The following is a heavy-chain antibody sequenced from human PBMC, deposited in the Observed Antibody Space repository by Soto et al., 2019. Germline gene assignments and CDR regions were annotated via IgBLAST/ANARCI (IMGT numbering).Heavy chain of an antibody. J-gene: IGHJ3*02. Sequence: QVELMESGGNVVQPGGSLRLSCAASGFTFSIYAMHWVRQAPGKGLEWVAVISYDGRQKYYKDSVMGRFTISRDNSKNSLFLQMDNLRAEDTALYFCASVSHCRPVIQAPTGGRDATFDIWGQGTLVTVSS. CDR3: ASVSHCRPVIQAPTGGRDATFDI. D-gene: IGHD2-8*02. CDR2: ISYDGRQK. CDR1: GFTFSIYA. V-gene: IGHV3-30*10.